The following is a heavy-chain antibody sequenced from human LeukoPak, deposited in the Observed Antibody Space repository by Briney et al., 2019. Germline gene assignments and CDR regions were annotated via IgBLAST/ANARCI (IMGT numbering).Heavy chain of an antibody. D-gene: IGHD3/OR15-3a*01. CDR1: GGSFSGYY. CDR2: INHSGST. Sequence: SETLSLTCAVYGGSFSGYYWSWIRQPPGKGLEWGGEINHSGSTNYNPSLKSRVTISVDTSKNQFSLKLSSVTAADTAVYYCARAGLGSMAAILLSPWGQGTLVTVSS. V-gene: IGHV4-34*01. J-gene: IGHJ5*02. CDR3: ARAGLGSMAAILLSP.